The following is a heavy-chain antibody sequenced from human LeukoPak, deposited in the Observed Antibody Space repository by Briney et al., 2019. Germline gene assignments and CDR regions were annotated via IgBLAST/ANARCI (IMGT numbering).Heavy chain of an antibody. CDR1: GYSISSYKY. D-gene: IGHD6-19*01. CDR2: IYHTGST. CDR3: ARSHSGWQGHNNWFDP. Sequence: SETLSLTCEVSGYSISSYKYWGWIRLSPGKGLEWIGTIYHTGSTFYNPSLKSRVSISVDTSKNQFSLRFTSVTAADTAVYYCARSHSGWQGHNNWFDPWGQGTLVTVSS. V-gene: IGHV4-38-2*01. J-gene: IGHJ5*02.